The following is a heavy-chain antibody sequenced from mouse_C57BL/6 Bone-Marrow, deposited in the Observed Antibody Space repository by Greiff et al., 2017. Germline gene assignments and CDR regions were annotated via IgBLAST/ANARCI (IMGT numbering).Heavy chain of an antibody. V-gene: IGHV5-4*03. Sequence: EVMLVESGGGLVKPGGSLKLSCAASGFTFSSYAMSWVRQTPEKRLEWVATISDGGSYTYYPDNVKGRFTISRDNAKNNLYLQMSHLKSEDTAMYYCARVPFYYYVMDYWGQGTSVTVSS. CDR3: ARVPFYYYVMDY. CDR1: GFTFSSYA. J-gene: IGHJ4*01. D-gene: IGHD5-1*01. CDR2: ISDGGSYT.